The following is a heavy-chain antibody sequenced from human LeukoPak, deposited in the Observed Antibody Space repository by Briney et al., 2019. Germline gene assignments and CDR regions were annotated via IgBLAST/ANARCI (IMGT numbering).Heavy chain of an antibody. CDR3: TREPDRNYYDTSIRYFDY. Sequence: GGSLRLSCTASGFTFGDYAMSWFRQAPGKGLEWVGFIRSKAYGGTTEYAASVKGRFTISRDDSKSIAYLQMNSLKTEDTAVYYCTREPDRNYYDTSIRYFDYWGREPWSPSPQ. V-gene: IGHV3-49*03. CDR2: IRSKAYGGTT. D-gene: IGHD3-22*01. CDR1: GFTFGDYA. J-gene: IGHJ4*02.